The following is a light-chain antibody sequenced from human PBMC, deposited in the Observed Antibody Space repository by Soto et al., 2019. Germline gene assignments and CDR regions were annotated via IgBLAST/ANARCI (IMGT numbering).Light chain of an antibody. J-gene: IGKJ3*01. V-gene: IGKV3D-20*02. CDR2: AAS. Sequence: TPSAVRLSLSRRESVTRSFKVRPHVTNSELAWYQHKPGQAPRLLIYAASSRATGSPDRFSGGGSGTDFTLTISSLEPEDFAVYYCQQRSNWPKTFGPGTKGDIK. CDR1: PHVTNSE. CDR3: QQRSNWPKT.